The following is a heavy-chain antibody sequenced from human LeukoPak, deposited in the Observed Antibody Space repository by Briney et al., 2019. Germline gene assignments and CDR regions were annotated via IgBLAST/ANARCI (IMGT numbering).Heavy chain of an antibody. CDR1: GFTVSGNY. CDR2: IYGGGSI. V-gene: IGHV3-66*02. CDR3: ARDAGGNWFDP. J-gene: IGHJ5*02. Sequence: AGGSLRLSCAASGFTVSGNYMSWVRQAPGKGLEWVSVIYGGGSIYYADSVEGRFIISRDNSRSTLYLQMNSLRTEDTAVYYCARDAGGNWFDPWGQGTQVTVSS. D-gene: IGHD1-14*01.